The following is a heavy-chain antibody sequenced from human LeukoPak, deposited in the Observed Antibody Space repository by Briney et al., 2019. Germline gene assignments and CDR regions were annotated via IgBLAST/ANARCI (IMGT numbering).Heavy chain of an antibody. CDR1: GGSISSGDYY. CDR2: VHHTGKV. J-gene: IGHJ5*02. CDR3: ARHLAAHNWFDP. D-gene: IGHD6-25*01. Sequence: PSETLSLTCVVSGGSISSGDYYWDWLRQPPGWGVEWIGNVHHTGKVDYNPSLRSRVSMYVDRSKNQFSLKLTSVTAADTAIYYCARHLAAHNWFDPWGQGALVTISS. V-gene: IGHV4-39*01.